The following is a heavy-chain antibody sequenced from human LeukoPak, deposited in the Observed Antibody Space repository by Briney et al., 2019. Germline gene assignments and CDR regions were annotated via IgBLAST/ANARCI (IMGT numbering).Heavy chain of an antibody. V-gene: IGHV3-30*03. Sequence: GGSLRLSCAASGFTFSNYGMHWVRQAPGKGLEWVADISYDGSDKYYVDSVKGRFTISRDNSKDTLYLQMNSLRAEDTAVYYCARAGRQLVRRYYFDYWGQGTLVTVSS. J-gene: IGHJ4*02. CDR1: GFTFSNYG. CDR2: ISYDGSDK. D-gene: IGHD6-13*01. CDR3: ARAGRQLVRRYYFDY.